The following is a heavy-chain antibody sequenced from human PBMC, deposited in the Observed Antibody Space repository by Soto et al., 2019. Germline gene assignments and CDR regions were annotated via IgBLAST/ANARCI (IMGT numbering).Heavy chain of an antibody. V-gene: IGHV1-3*01. CDR2: INAGNGNR. CDR1: GYTFTSYA. Sequence: ASVKVSCKASGYTFTSYAMHWVRQAPGQRLEWMGWINAGNGNRKYSQKFQGRVTITRDTSASTAYMELSSLRSEVTAVYYCARDSPPSDYWGQGTLVTVSS. CDR3: ARDSPPSDY. J-gene: IGHJ4*02.